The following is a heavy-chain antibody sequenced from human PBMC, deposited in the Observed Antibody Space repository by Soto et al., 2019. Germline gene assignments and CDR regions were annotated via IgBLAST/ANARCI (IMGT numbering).Heavy chain of an antibody. D-gene: IGHD1-26*01. CDR3: ARDAAVGLFDY. CDR2: ISGSGDST. J-gene: IGHJ4*02. CDR1: GFTFSTYA. V-gene: IGHV3-23*01. Sequence: HPGGSLRLSCAASGFTFSTYAMNWVRQAPGKGLEWVSGISGSGDSTYYADSVKGRFTVSRDNSKNTLYLQMNSLRAEDTAVYYCARDAAVGLFDYWGQGTLVTVS.